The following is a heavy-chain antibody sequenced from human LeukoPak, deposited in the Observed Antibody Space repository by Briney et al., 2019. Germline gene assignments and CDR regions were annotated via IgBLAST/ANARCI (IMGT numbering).Heavy chain of an antibody. CDR2: INWNGGST. D-gene: IGHD4-11*01. J-gene: IGHJ6*03. CDR3: ARFYTVTSPDGGRGYYYYMDV. V-gene: IGHV3-20*04. Sequence: GGSLRLSCAASGFTFDDYGMSWVRQAPGKGLEWVSGINWNGGSTGYADSVKGRFTISRDKAKNSLYLKMNSLRAEDTALYYCARFYTVTSPDGGRGYYYYMDVWGKGTTVTVSS. CDR1: GFTFDDYG.